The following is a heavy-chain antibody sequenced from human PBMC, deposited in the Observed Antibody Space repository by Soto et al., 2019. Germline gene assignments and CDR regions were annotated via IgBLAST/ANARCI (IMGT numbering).Heavy chain of an antibody. Sequence: VGSLRLSCAASGFTFSSYDMHWVRQATGKGLEWVSAIGTAGDTYYPGSVKGRFTISRENAKNSLYLQMNSLRAGDTAVYYCARGHCTNGVCYSFDYWGQGTLVTVSS. CDR2: IGTAGDT. J-gene: IGHJ4*02. V-gene: IGHV3-13*01. CDR1: GFTFSSYD. D-gene: IGHD2-8*01. CDR3: ARGHCTNGVCYSFDY.